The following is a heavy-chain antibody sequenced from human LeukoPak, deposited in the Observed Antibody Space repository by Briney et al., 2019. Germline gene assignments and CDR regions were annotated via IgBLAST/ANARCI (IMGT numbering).Heavy chain of an antibody. Sequence: ASVKVSCKASGYTFTSYGISWVRQAPGQGLEWMGWISAYNGNTNYAQKFQGRVTMTRDTSTSTVYMELSSLRSEDTAVYYCAREDGYSGYDFDYWGQGTLVTVSS. CDR1: GYTFTSYG. CDR3: AREDGYSGYDFDY. D-gene: IGHD5-12*01. CDR2: ISAYNGNT. J-gene: IGHJ4*02. V-gene: IGHV1-18*01.